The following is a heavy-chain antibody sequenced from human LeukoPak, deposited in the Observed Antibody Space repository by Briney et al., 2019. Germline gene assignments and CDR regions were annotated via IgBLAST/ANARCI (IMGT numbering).Heavy chain of an antibody. CDR1: GFTFRSYW. CDR3: ARALEMSPDY. CDR2: TNPDGSST. V-gene: IGHV3-74*01. D-gene: IGHD5-24*01. Sequence: GGSLRLSCAASGFTFRSYWMHWVRRVPGKGLVWVTRTNPDGSSTNYGDSVKGRFTISRDNAKNTLYLQMNSLRAEDTAVYYCARALEMSPDYWGQGTLVTVSS. J-gene: IGHJ4*02.